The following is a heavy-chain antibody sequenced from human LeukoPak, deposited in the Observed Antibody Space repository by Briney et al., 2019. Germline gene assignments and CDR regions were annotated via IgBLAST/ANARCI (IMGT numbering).Heavy chain of an antibody. V-gene: IGHV4-39*01. Sequence: SETLSLTCFVSGGSLNIRTYYWGWIRRPPGKGLEWIGSVFYDGDPYYNPSLKSRVAMSIDTSKKQFSLKLSSVTAADTAVYYCARHVEEQQLVGNWFDPWGQGTLVTLSS. J-gene: IGHJ5*02. CDR1: GGSLNIRTYY. CDR2: VFYDGDP. CDR3: ARHVEEQQLVGNWFDP. D-gene: IGHD6-13*01.